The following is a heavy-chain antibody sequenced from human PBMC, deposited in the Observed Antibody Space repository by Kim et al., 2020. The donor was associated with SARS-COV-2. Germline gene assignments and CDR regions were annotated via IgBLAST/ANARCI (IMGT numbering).Heavy chain of an antibody. D-gene: IGHD1-26*01. Sequence: GGSLRLSCAASGFTFSSYGMHWVRQAPGKGLEWVAVIAYDGSNKYYADSVKGRFTISRDNSKNTLYLQMNSLRAEDTAVYYCAKGSARVGATHFDYWGQGTLVTVSS. V-gene: IGHV3-30*18. CDR1: GFTFSSYG. J-gene: IGHJ4*02. CDR3: AKGSARVGATHFDY. CDR2: IAYDGSNK.